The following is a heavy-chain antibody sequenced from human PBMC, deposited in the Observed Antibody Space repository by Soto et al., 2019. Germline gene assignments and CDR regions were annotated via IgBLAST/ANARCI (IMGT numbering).Heavy chain of an antibody. J-gene: IGHJ3*01. V-gene: IGHV5-51*01. CDR3: LNVYVYEFQNLNYYRDALHL. CDR1: GYSFSFYW. D-gene: IGHD3-22*01. CDR2: MYPDDSDI. Sequence: GESLKISCKASGYSFSFYWIGWVRQMPGKGLEWMAIMYPDDSDIRYSPSFEAHVTISADKSTSTAFLQWSSLKASDTAMYYCLNVYVYEFQNLNYYRDALHLCGQGTRVTVS.